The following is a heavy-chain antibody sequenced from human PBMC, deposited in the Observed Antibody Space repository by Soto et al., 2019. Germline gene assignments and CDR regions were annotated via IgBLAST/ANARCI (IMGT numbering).Heavy chain of an antibody. Sequence: QVQLVQSGAEVKEPGASVKVSCKASGFTFTSYDINWVRQATGQGLEWMGWMNPSSGYTDYAQKFQGRVTMTRNISIGTAYMELSSVRSEDTAVYYCARGHFVSKPVPGHWGQGTRVTVSS. CDR1: GFTFTSYD. V-gene: IGHV1-8*01. J-gene: IGHJ4*02. CDR2: MNPSSGYT. CDR3: ARGHFVSKPVPGH.